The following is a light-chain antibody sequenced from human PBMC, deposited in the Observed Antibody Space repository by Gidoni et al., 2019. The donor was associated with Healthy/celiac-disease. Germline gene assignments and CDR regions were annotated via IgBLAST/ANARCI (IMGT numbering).Light chain of an antibody. CDR1: QSVSSSY. V-gene: IGKV3-20*01. Sequence: EIVLTQSPGTLSLSPGERATLACRASQSVSSSYLAWYQQKPGQAPRLRIYGASSRATGIPDRFSGSGSGTDFTLTISRLEPEDFAVYYCQHYGSSPLFTFGPGTKVDIK. J-gene: IGKJ3*01. CDR3: QHYGSSPLFT. CDR2: GAS.